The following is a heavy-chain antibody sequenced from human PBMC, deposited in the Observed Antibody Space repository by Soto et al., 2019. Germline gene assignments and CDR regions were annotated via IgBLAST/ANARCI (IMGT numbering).Heavy chain of an antibody. CDR1: GFTVSSNY. J-gene: IGHJ6*03. CDR2: IYSGGST. D-gene: IGHD4-17*01. V-gene: IGHV3-66*01. Sequence: EVQLVESGGGLVQPGGSLRLSCAASGFTVSSNYMSWVRQAPGKGLEWVSVIYSGGSTYYADSVKGRFTISRDNSKNTLYLQMNSLRAEDTAVYYCARGGGAVTTNYYYYMDVWGKGTTVTVSS. CDR3: ARGGGAVTTNYYYYMDV.